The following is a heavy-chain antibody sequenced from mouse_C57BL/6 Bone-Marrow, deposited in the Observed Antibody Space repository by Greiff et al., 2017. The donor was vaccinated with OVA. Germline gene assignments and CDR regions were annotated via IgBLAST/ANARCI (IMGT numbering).Heavy chain of an antibody. CDR1: GYTFTGYW. D-gene: IGHD2-3*01. CDR3: ARKRVGYYHWYFDV. Sequence: VQLQQSGAELMKPGASVKLSCKATGYTFTGYWIAWVQQRPGHGLEWIGEILPGSGSTNYHEKFKGKATFTADTSSNTAYMQLSSLTTEDSAIYYCARKRVGYYHWYFDVWGTGTTVTVSS. J-gene: IGHJ1*03. V-gene: IGHV1-9*01. CDR2: ILPGSGST.